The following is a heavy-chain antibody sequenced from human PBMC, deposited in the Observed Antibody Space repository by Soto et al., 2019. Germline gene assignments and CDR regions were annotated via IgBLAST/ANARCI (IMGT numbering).Heavy chain of an antibody. CDR3: ARGPLPGIAAAGSGGMDV. V-gene: IGHV4-59*01. CDR1: GGSISSYY. J-gene: IGHJ6*02. Sequence: PSETLSLTCTVSGGSISSYYWSWIRQPPGKGLEWIGYMYYSGSTNYNPSLKSRVTISVDTSKNQFSLKLSSVTAADTAVYYCARGPLPGIAAAGSGGMDVWGQGTTVTVSS. D-gene: IGHD6-13*01. CDR2: MYYSGST.